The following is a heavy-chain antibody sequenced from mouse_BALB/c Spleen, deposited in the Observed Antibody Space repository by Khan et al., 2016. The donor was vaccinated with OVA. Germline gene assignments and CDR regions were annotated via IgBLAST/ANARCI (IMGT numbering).Heavy chain of an antibody. V-gene: IGHV3-2*02. J-gene: IGHJ4*01. CDR3: ARDGSRYNYAMDY. CDR2: ISSSGRT. CDR1: GYSFTSDYA. Sequence: VQLQESGPGLVKPSQSLSLTCTVSGYSFTSDYACRLIRQLRGNQLEWMGIISSSGRTYYNPALKSRITITRDSSKNPFLLKLHSVTSWDTAIFDCARDGSRYNYAMDYWGQGTSVTVSS. D-gene: IGHD2-3*01.